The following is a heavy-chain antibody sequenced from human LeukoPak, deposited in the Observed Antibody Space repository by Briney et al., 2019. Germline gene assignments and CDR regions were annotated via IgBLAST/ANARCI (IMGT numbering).Heavy chain of an antibody. CDR1: GYSISSGYY. D-gene: IGHD2-21*01. J-gene: IGHJ4*02. V-gene: IGHV4-38-2*02. CDR2: IYHSGST. Sequence: SETLSLTCTVSGYSISSGYYWGWIRPPPGKGLEWIGSIYHSGSTYYNPSLKSRVTISVDTSKNQFSLKLSSVTAADTAVYYCARDPDSLTLFDYWGQGTLVTVSS. CDR3: ARDPDSLTLFDY.